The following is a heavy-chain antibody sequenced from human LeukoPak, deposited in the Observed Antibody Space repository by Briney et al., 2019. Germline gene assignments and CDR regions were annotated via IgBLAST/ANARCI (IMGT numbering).Heavy chain of an antibody. CDR2: IYYRGST. J-gene: IGHJ5*02. D-gene: IGHD2-15*01. Sequence: SETLSLTFTVSGGSISSGNYCWSWIRQPPGKGLEWIGYIYYRGSTYYNPSLKSRVTISVDTAKNQFSLNLRFVTAADTAVYYCASGRVVVAATAWFDPWGQGTLVTVSS. V-gene: IGHV4-30-4*08. CDR1: GGSISSGNYC. CDR3: ASGRVVVAATAWFDP.